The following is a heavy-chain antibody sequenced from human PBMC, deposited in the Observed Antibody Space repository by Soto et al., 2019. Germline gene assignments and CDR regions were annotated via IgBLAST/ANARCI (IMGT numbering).Heavy chain of an antibody. CDR3: ARRKWKLHWGLDAFDI. Sequence: GESLKISCEGFGYSFSSYWIGWVRQMPGKGLEWMGIIYPGDSDTRYSPSFQGQVTISADTSLNSAYLQWNSLKASDTAMYYCARRKWKLHWGLDAFDIWGQGTLVTVSS. D-gene: IGHD7-27*01. J-gene: IGHJ3*02. CDR1: GYSFSSYW. V-gene: IGHV5-51*01. CDR2: IYPGDSDT.